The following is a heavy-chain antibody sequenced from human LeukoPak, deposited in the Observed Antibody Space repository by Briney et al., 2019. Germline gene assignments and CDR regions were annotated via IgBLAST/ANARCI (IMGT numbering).Heavy chain of an antibody. J-gene: IGHJ6*03. CDR3: ARAVALYYYMDV. CDR2: ISSSSSTI. V-gene: IGHV3-48*01. CDR1: GFTFSSYS. Sequence: GGSLRLSCAASGFTFSSYSMNWVRQAPGKGLEWVSYISSSSSTIYYADSVKGRFTISRDNAKNSLYLQMNSLRAEDTAVYYCARAVALYYYMDVWGKGTTVTVSS. D-gene: IGHD2-21*01.